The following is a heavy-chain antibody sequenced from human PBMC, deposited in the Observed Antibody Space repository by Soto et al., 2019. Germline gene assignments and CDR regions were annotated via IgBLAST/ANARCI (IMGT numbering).Heavy chain of an antibody. CDR2: TYHSGIT. Sequence: SETLSLTCPVSSDSMTSYYWSWIRQPPGKGLECIGYTYHSGITNYNPSLKSRVTISLDTSKTQFSLRLSSVTAADTAVYYCARMSLFYFFASWGQGTLVTVSS. D-gene: IGHD3-10*01. J-gene: IGHJ4*01. V-gene: IGHV4-59*13. CDR1: SDSMTSYY. CDR3: ARMSLFYFFAS.